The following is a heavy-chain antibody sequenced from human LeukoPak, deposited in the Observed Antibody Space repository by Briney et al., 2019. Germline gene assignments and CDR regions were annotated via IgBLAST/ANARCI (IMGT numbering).Heavy chain of an antibody. V-gene: IGHV4-59*01. Sequence: PSETLSLTCTVSGGSISNYYWNWIRQPPGKGLEWIGYIYYTGSTNYNPSLKSRVTMSVDTPKNQFSLNLQSVTPEDTAVYYCAREGGSGTTSWFDPWGQGTLVTVSS. D-gene: IGHD1-7*01. J-gene: IGHJ5*02. CDR1: GGSISNYY. CDR2: IYYTGST. CDR3: AREGGSGTTSWFDP.